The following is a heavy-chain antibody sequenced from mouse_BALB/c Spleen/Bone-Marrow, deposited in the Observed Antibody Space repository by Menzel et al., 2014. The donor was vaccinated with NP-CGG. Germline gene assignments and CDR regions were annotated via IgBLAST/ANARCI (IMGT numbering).Heavy chain of an antibody. CDR3: ARRLTGTLYFDY. J-gene: IGHJ2*01. D-gene: IGHD4-1*01. V-gene: IGHV1-54*03. CDR2: INPESGAT. Sequence: QVQLKESGAELVRPGTSVKVSCKASGYAFTNYLIEWVKQRPGQGLEWIGVINPESGATNYNENFKGKATLTADKSSSTPYMQLSSLTSDDSAVYFCARRLTGTLYFDYWGQGTTLTVSS. CDR1: GYAFTNYL.